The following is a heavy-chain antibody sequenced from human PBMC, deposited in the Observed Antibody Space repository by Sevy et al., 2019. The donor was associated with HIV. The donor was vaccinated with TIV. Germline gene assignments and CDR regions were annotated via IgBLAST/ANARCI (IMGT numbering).Heavy chain of an antibody. CDR3: ARDAARVIVPTAGFDS. V-gene: IGHV3-33*08. J-gene: IGHJ5*01. Sequence: GGSLRLSCAASGFTFSSYSMHWVRQAPGKGLEWVAEIWYDGRTERYADSVQGRFTISRDNSKKTLHLQMNSLRAEDTALYYCARDAARVIVPTAGFDSWGQGTLVTVSS. D-gene: IGHD1-1*01. CDR1: GFTFSSYS. CDR2: IWYDGRTE.